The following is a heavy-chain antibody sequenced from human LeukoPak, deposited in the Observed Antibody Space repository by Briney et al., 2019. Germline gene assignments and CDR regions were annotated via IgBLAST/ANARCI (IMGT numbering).Heavy chain of an antibody. D-gene: IGHD2-2*02. CDR2: ISYDGSNK. V-gene: IGHV3-30-3*01. J-gene: IGHJ4*02. Sequence: PGGSLRLSCAASGFTFSSYAMHWVRQAPGKGLEWVAVISYDGSNKYYADSVKGRFTISRDNSKNTLYLQMNSLRAEDTAVYYCARDDTVVVPAAIDYWGQGTLVTVSS. CDR1: GFTFSSYA. CDR3: ARDDTVVVPAAIDY.